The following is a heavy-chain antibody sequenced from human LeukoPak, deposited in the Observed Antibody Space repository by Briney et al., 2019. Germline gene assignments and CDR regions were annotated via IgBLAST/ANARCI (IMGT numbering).Heavy chain of an antibody. Sequence: GGSLRLSCAASGFTFSSYSMNWVRQAPGRGLEWVSSISSSSSYIYYADSVKGRFTISRDNAKNSLYLQMNSLRAEDTAVYYCASYTSGYSYGGDYWGQGTLVTVSS. CDR3: ASYTSGYSYGGDY. CDR2: ISSSSSYI. CDR1: GFTFSSYS. V-gene: IGHV3-21*01. D-gene: IGHD5-18*01. J-gene: IGHJ4*02.